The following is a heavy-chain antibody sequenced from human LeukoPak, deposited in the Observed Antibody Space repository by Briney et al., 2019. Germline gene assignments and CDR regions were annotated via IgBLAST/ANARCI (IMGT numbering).Heavy chain of an antibody. CDR3: ARRDYPGAFDI. V-gene: IGHV4-59*08. J-gene: IGHJ3*02. CDR1: GGSISRYY. Sequence: NPSETLSLTCTVSGGSISRYYWNWIRQPPGERLEWIGWIHYSGSTAYNPSLESRVTISVDTSKNQFSLKLSSVTAADTAVYYCARRDYPGAFDIWGQGTMVTVSS. CDR2: IHYSGST. D-gene: IGHD4-11*01.